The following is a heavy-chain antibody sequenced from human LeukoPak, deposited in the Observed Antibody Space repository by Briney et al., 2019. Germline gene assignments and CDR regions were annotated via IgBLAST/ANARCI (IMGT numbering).Heavy chain of an antibody. V-gene: IGHV5-51*01. D-gene: IGHD3-10*01. CDR3: ARHGRGSRSPNAFDI. CDR2: IYPDDSDI. Sequence: GESLKISCKGSGYSFTDYWTGWVRQMPGEGLQWMGIIYPDDSDIRYSPSFQGQVTISADKSIITAYLQWSSLKASDTAMYYCARHGRGSRSPNAFDIWGQGTMVTVSS. J-gene: IGHJ3*02. CDR1: GYSFTDYW.